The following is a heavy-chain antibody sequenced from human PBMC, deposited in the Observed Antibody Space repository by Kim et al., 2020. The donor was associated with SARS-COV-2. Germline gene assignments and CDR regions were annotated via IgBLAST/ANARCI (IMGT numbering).Heavy chain of an antibody. CDR1: GFTFSSYW. CDR2: MNSDGSST. V-gene: IGHV3-74*01. Sequence: GGSLRLSCAASGFTFSSYWMHWVRQAPGNGLVWVSRMNSDGSSTGYADSVKGQFTISRDNAKNTLYLQMNSLRAEDTAVYYCAREEVPAGVDWGQGTLVTVSS. CDR3: AREEVPAGVD. D-gene: IGHD2-2*01. J-gene: IGHJ4*02.